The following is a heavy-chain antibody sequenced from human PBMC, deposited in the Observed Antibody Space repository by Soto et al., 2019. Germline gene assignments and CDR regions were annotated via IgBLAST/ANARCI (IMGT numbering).Heavy chain of an antibody. D-gene: IGHD2-15*01. CDR2: VKSKTDGGTT. CDR3: ATVGGNHGALDY. V-gene: IGHV3-15*07. J-gene: IGHJ4*02. Sequence: EVQLVESGGGLVKPGGALRLSCAASGFTFSNAWMSWVRQAPGKGLEWVGRVKSKTDGGTTDDAAPVKGRFTSSRDDSQNTLYLQMNSLKTEDTAVYYCATVGGNHGALDYWGQGTLVTVSS. CDR1: GFTFSNAW.